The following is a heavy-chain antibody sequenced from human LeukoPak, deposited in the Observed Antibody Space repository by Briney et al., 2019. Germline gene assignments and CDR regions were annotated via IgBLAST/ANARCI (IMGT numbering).Heavy chain of an antibody. CDR1: GGSFSGYY. CDR3: ARGPVGSGSFYGMDV. D-gene: IGHD3-10*01. V-gene: IGHV4-34*01. J-gene: IGHJ6*02. CDR2: INHSGST. Sequence: PSETLSLTCAVYGGSFSGYYWSWIRRPPGKGLEWIGEINHSGSTNYNPSLKSRVTISVDTSKNQFSLKLSSVTAADTAVYYCARGPVGSGSFYGMDVWGQGTTVTVSS.